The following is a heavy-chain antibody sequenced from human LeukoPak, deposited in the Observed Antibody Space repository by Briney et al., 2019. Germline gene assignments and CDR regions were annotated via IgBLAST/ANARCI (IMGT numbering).Heavy chain of an antibody. CDR3: ASGAGYYDSSGPFPSYYFDY. J-gene: IGHJ4*02. Sequence: GGSLRLSCAASGFTLSSYSMNWVRQAPGKGLEWVSSISSRSSNIYYADSVKGRFTISRDNAKNSLYLQMNSLRAEDTAVYYCASGAGYYDSSGPFPSYYFDYWGQGTLVTVSS. CDR1: GFTLSSYS. D-gene: IGHD3-22*01. CDR2: ISSRSSNI. V-gene: IGHV3-21*01.